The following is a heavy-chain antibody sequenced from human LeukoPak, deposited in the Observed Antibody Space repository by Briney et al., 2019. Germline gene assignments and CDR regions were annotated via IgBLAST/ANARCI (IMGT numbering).Heavy chain of an antibody. CDR3: ARNHRYSSGWYNWFDP. D-gene: IGHD6-19*01. J-gene: IGHJ5*02. Sequence: SETLSLTCTVSGGSISSSSYYWGWIRQPPGKGLEWIGSIYYSGSTYYNPSLKSRVTISVDTSKNQFSLKLSSVAAADTAVYYCARNHRYSSGWYNWFDPWGQGTLVTVSS. CDR2: IYYSGST. V-gene: IGHV4-39*07. CDR1: GGSISSSSYY.